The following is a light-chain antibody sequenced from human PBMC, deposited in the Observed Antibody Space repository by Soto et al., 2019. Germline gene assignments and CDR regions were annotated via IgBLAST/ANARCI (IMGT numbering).Light chain of an antibody. CDR2: EVS. CDR3: SSYTSISSLGI. Sequence: QSALTQPASVSGSLGQSITISCTGTGSDVGSYKYVSWYQQHPGKAPKLIIFEVSNRPSGVSDRFSGSKSGNTASLTISGLQAEDDADYFCSSYTSISSLGIFGTGTKVTVL. V-gene: IGLV2-14*01. J-gene: IGLJ1*01. CDR1: GSDVGSYKY.